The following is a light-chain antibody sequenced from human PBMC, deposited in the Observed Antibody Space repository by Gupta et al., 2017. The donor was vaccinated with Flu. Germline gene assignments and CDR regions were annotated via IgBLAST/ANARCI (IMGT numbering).Light chain of an antibody. CDR2: EFS. CDR1: SRDVGTYNY. J-gene: IGLJ2*01. V-gene: IGLV2-14*01. CDR3: NSYTSTSIVV. Sequence: QSALTQPASVSGSPGQSITISCTGSSRDVGTYNYISWYQQCPGDDPKVVLDEFSNRPSGVSQRGSGSESGTTVSITIAGLQTEDDSYCDCNSYTSTSIVVFGGGTKLTVL.